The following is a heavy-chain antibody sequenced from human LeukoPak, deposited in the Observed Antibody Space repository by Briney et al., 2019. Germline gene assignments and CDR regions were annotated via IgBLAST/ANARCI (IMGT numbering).Heavy chain of an antibody. D-gene: IGHD3-22*01. J-gene: IGHJ6*03. V-gene: IGHV3-7*01. CDR3: ARCYYDSSGYYYVSDYYYYYMDV. CDR1: GFTFSSYW. Sequence: GGSLRLSCAASGFTFSSYWMSWVHQAPGKGLEWVANIKQDGSEKYYVDSVKGRFTISRDNAKNSLYLQMNSLRAEDTAVYYCARCYYDSSGYYYVSDYYYYYMDVWGKGTTVTVSS. CDR2: IKQDGSEK.